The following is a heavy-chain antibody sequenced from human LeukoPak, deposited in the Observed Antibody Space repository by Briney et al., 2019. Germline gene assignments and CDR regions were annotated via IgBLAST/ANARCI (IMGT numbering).Heavy chain of an antibody. J-gene: IGHJ4*02. V-gene: IGHV1-2*02. Sequence: ASVKVSCKASGYTFTGYYMHWVRQAPGQGLEWMGWINPNSGGTNYAQKFQGRVTMTRDTSISTAYMELSGLRSDDTAVYYCARDLIVGATFNPTADYWGQGTLVTVSS. CDR1: GYTFTGYY. CDR2: INPNSGGT. D-gene: IGHD1-26*01. CDR3: ARDLIVGATFNPTADY.